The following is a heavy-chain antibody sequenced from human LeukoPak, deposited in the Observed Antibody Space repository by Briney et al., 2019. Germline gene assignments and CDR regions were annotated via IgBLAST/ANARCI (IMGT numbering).Heavy chain of an antibody. CDR2: IYSGGST. J-gene: IGHJ6*02. D-gene: IGHD2-15*01. Sequence: GGSLRLSCAASGFTVSSSYMSWVRQDPGKGLEWVSFIYSGGSTYYADSVNGRFTISRDDSKNTLYLQMNSLRAEDTAVYYCARDLVVVAANNYYYYGMDVWGQGTTVTVSS. CDR3: ARDLVVVAANNYYYYGMDV. V-gene: IGHV3-53*01. CDR1: GFTVSSSY.